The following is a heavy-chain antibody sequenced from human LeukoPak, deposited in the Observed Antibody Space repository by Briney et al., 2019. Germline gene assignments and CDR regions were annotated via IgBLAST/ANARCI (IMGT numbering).Heavy chain of an antibody. CDR2: INPSGGST. V-gene: IGHV1-46*01. Sequence: ASVKVSCKASGYTFTSYYMHWVRQAPGQGLEWMGIINPSGGSTSYAQKFQGRVTMTRDTSTSTVYMELSSLRSEDTAVYYCAGMGNYYDSSGYYKTFDYWGQGTLVTVSS. D-gene: IGHD3-22*01. J-gene: IGHJ4*02. CDR1: GYTFTSYY. CDR3: AGMGNYYDSSGYYKTFDY.